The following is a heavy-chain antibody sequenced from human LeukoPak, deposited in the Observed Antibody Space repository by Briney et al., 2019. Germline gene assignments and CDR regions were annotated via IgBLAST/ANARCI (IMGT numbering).Heavy chain of an antibody. CDR3: ARLTPVTNDY. CDR1: GFTFSGFE. Sequence: GGSLRLSCAAYGFTFSGFEMNWVRQAPGKGLEWVSSITSDSTIYYADSVKGRFTISRDNAKNSLYLQMNSLRAEDTAVYFCARLTPVTNDYWGQGTLVTVSS. D-gene: IGHD4-17*01. J-gene: IGHJ4*02. CDR2: ITSDSTI. V-gene: IGHV3-48*03.